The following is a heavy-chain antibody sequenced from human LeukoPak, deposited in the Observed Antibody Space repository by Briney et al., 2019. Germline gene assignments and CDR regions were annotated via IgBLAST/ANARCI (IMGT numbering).Heavy chain of an antibody. CDR2: IKEDGSEE. CDR3: ARQIYGDLAY. J-gene: IGHJ4*02. V-gene: IGHV3-7*01. Sequence: GGSLRLSCVASGFILSTYWMTWVRQAPGKGLEWVATIKEDGSEEYYVDSVKGRFTISRDNAKNSLYLQMDSLRAEDTAVYSCARQIYGDLAYWGQGTLVTVSS. CDR1: GFILSTYW. D-gene: IGHD4-17*01.